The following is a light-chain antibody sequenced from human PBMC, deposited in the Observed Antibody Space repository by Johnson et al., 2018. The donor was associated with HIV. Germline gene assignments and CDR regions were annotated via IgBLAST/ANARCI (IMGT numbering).Light chain of an antibody. J-gene: IGLJ1*01. Sequence: QSVLTQPPSVSVAPGQKVTISCSGSSSNIGNKYVSWYQQLPGTAPKLLIYENSKRPSGIPDRFSGSKSGTSATLGITGLQTGDEADYYCGTWDSSLSAGVFGTGTKVTVL. V-gene: IGLV1-51*02. CDR1: SSNIGNKY. CDR2: ENS. CDR3: GTWDSSLSAGV.